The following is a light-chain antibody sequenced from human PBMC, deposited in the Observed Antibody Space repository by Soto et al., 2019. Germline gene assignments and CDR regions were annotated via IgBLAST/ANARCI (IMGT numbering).Light chain of an antibody. CDR1: QSISSY. V-gene: IGKV1-39*01. Sequence: DIQMTQSASSLSASVGDRVTITCRASQSISSYLNWYQQKPGKAPKLLIYAASSLQSGDPSRFSGSGSATDITLTISSLQPEDFATHYCQQSYSTLSTFGRGTEVEIK. J-gene: IGKJ1*01. CDR3: QQSYSTLST. CDR2: AAS.